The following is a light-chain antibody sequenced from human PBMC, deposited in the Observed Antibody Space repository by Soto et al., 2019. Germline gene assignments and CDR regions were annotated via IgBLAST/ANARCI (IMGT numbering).Light chain of an antibody. J-gene: IGKJ1*01. Sequence: EIVLKRSPGTLVVSPGERATLSCRASQSVRSNYLAWYQQKPGQAPRLLIYNSSTRATGIPDRFSGSGSGTDVTLTISRLEPEDFALYYCQQYRDLPQTFGQGTQVEIK. CDR3: QQYRDLPQT. CDR2: NSS. CDR1: QSVRSNY. V-gene: IGKV3-20*01.